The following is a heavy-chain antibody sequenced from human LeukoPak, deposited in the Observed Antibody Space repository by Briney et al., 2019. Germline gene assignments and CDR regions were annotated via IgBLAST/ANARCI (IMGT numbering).Heavy chain of an antibody. Sequence: GGSLRLSCAASGRYWMHWVRQAPGKGLEWVSYISSSSSTIYYADSVKGRFTISRDNAKNSLYLQMNSLRAEDTAVYYCASPKNPNWNYYYGMDVWGQGTTVTVSS. D-gene: IGHD1-1*01. CDR2: ISSSSSTI. CDR3: ASPKNPNWNYYYGMDV. V-gene: IGHV3-48*01. CDR1: GRYW. J-gene: IGHJ6*02.